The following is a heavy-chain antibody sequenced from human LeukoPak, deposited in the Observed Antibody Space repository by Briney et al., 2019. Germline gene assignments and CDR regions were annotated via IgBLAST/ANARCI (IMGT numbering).Heavy chain of an antibody. V-gene: IGHV1-46*01. D-gene: IGHD3-10*01. CDR2: INPSGGST. J-gene: IGHJ3*02. CDR3: AREGYYGSGRGPHAFDI. Sequence: ASVKVSCKASGYTFTSYYMHWVRQAPAQGLEWMGIINPSGGSTSYAQKFQGRVTMTRDTSTSTVYMELSSLRSEDTAVYYCAREGYYGSGRGPHAFDIWGQGTMVTVSS. CDR1: GYTFTSYY.